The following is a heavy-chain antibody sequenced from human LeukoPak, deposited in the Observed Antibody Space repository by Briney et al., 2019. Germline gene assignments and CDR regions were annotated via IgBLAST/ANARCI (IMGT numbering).Heavy chain of an antibody. CDR1: GYTFTNYW. D-gene: IGHD4-23*01. Sequence: GEALKISCKGSGYTFTNYWINWVRQMPGKGLEWMGVIYPGESDTRYNPSFQGQVTISADKSISTAYLQWSSLKTSDTAMYFCVRIPTSATPPNWFDPWGQGTLVTVSS. CDR3: VRIPTSATPPNWFDP. CDR2: IYPGESDT. J-gene: IGHJ5*02. V-gene: IGHV5-51*01.